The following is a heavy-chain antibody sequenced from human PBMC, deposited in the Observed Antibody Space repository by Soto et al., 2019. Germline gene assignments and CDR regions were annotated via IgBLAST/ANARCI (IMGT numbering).Heavy chain of an antibody. J-gene: IGHJ4*02. CDR1: GFTFSRYA. Sequence: QMQLVESGGGVVQPGRSLRLSCAGSGFTFSRYAFHWVRQAPGKGLEWVALMSNDGTKKYYGDSVKGRFAISRDNSKNTLYLQMNSLRPEDTAVYYYAGPTQGWFNGGVDYWGQGHLVTVSS. D-gene: IGHD3-10*01. CDR2: MSNDGTKK. V-gene: IGHV3-30*09. CDR3: AGPTQGWFNGGVDY.